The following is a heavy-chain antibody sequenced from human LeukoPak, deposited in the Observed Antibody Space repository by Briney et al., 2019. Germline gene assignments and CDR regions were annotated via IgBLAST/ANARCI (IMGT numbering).Heavy chain of an antibody. CDR1: GFTSRDYY. Sequence: GGSLRLSCAASGFTSRDYYMSWIRQAPGKGLEWVSYISSSSSYTNYADSVKGRFTISRDNAKNSLYLQMNSLRAEDTAVYYCARDEGFGELLYGMDVWGKGTTVTVSS. CDR3: ARDEGFGELLYGMDV. V-gene: IGHV3-11*06. D-gene: IGHD3-10*01. CDR2: ISSSSSYT. J-gene: IGHJ6*04.